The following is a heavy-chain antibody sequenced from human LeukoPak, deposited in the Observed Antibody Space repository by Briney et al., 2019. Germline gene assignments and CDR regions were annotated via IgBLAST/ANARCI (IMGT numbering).Heavy chain of an antibody. CDR3: ARSRLYDSSAYYYVGGSWFAVDI. J-gene: IGHJ3*02. CDR1: GFTFSSYA. D-gene: IGHD3-22*01. CDR2: IIGSVGST. V-gene: IGHV3-23*01. Sequence: GGSLRLSCAASGFTFSSYAMSWVRQAPGKGLEWIGAIIGSVGSTYYADSVKGRFTLSRDNSKNTLYLQMNNLRAEDTAVYYCARSRLYDSSAYYYVGGSWFAVDIWGQRTMVTVSS.